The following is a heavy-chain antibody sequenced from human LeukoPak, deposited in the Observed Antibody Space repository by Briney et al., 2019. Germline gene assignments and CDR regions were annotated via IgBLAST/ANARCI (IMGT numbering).Heavy chain of an antibody. D-gene: IGHD3-22*01. V-gene: IGHV3-53*01. CDR1: GFTVSSNY. CDR3: ARELLDSSGYYYGSPPSLDAFDI. CDR2: IYSGGST. J-gene: IGHJ3*02. Sequence: GGSLRLSCAASGFTVSSNYLSWVRQAPGKGLEWVSVIYSGGSTYYADSVKGRFTISRDNSKNTLYLQMNSLRAEDTAVYYCARELLDSSGYYYGSPPSLDAFDIWGQGTMVTVSS.